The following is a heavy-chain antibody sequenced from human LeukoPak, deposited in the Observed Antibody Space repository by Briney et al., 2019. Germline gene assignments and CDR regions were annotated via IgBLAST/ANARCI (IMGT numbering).Heavy chain of an antibody. CDR1: GFTFSSYD. CDR2: ISWNSGSI. V-gene: IGHV3-9*01. J-gene: IGHJ4*02. Sequence: GGSLRLSCAASGFTFSSYDMHWVRQAPGKGLEWVSGISWNSGSIGYADSVKGRFTISRDNVRNSLYLQMNSLRAEDTALYYCAKGLAMYYFDCWGQGTLVTVSS. CDR3: AKGLAMYYFDC. D-gene: IGHD2-2*01.